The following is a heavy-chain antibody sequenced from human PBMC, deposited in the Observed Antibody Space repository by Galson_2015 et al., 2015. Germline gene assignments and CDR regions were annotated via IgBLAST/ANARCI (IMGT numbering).Heavy chain of an antibody. V-gene: IGHV3-30*18. J-gene: IGHJ4*02. D-gene: IGHD6-19*01. CDR3: AKEYSSGWYPSCHY. Sequence: SLRLSCAASGFTFSSYGMHWVRQAPGKGLEWVAVISYDGSNKYYADSVKGRFTISRDNSKNTLYLQMNSLRAEDTAVYYCAKEYSSGWYPSCHYWGQGTLVTVSS. CDR2: ISYDGSNK. CDR1: GFTFSSYG.